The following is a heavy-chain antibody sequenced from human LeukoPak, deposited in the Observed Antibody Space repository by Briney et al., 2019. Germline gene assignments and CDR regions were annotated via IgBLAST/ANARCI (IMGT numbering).Heavy chain of an antibody. CDR3: AKDYYGSGSDAFDI. V-gene: IGHV3-21*04. CDR2: ISSSSSYI. J-gene: IGHJ3*02. CDR1: GFTFSSYE. Sequence: GGSLRLSCAASGFTFSSYEMNWVRQAPGKGLEWVSSISSSSSYIYYADSVKGRFTISRDNAKNSLYLQMNSLRAEDTAVYYCAKDYYGSGSDAFDIWGQGTMVTVSS. D-gene: IGHD3-10*01.